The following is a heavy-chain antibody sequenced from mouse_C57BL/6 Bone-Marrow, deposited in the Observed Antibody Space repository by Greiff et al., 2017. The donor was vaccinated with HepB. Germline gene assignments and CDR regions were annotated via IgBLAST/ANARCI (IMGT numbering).Heavy chain of an antibody. J-gene: IGHJ2*01. D-gene: IGHD2-2*01. V-gene: IGHV1-50*01. CDR1: GYTFTSYW. CDR2: IDPSDSYN. CDR3: ARGRLDYFDY. Sequence: QVQLQQPGAELVKPGASVKLSCKASGYTFTSYWMQWVKQRPGQGLEWIGEIDPSDSYNNYNQKFKSKDTLTVDTSSSTAYMQLSSLTSEDSAVYYCARGRLDYFDYWGKGTTLTVSS.